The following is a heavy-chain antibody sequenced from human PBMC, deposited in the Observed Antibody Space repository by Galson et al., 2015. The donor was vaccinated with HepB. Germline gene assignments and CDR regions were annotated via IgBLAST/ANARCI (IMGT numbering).Heavy chain of an antibody. J-gene: IGHJ3*02. CDR1: GFSFSNYT. D-gene: IGHD6-19*01. CDR3: AKSKDSGWSYNAFDI. Sequence: SLRLSCAASGFSFSNYTMTWVRQPPGKGLQWVATISGRGVTTFDADSVKGQFTISRDNSKNTLYLEMSNLRADDTAVYFCAKSKDSGWSYNAFDIWGQGTMVTVSS. V-gene: IGHV3-23*01. CDR2: ISGRGVTT.